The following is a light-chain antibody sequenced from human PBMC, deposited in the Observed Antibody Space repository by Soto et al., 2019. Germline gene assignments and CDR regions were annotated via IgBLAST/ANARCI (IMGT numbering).Light chain of an antibody. V-gene: IGKV1-39*01. CDR3: QQSYTTPYT. CDR2: ATS. Sequence: DIQMTQSPSSLSASVGDRVTITCRANQSIASYVNWYQQKPGRAPKLLIYATSSLQSGVPSRFSRSGSGTDVTLNIRSLQPEHFATYYCQQSYTTPYTFGQGTKLAIE. CDR1: QSIASY. J-gene: IGKJ2*01.